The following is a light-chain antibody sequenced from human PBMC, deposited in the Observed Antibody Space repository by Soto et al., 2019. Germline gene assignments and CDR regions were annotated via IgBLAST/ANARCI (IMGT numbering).Light chain of an antibody. V-gene: IGKV1-39*01. CDR2: SAS. CDR1: QNIRGF. Sequence: DIQMTQSPSSLSASVGDRVTMTCRASQNIRGFLNWYQQKPGRAPRVLIYSASTLESGVPSRFSGSGSGTNFTLTISSLHPEDFAIYSCQQSYNAPYIFGQGTKLEIK. CDR3: QQSYNAPYI. J-gene: IGKJ2*01.